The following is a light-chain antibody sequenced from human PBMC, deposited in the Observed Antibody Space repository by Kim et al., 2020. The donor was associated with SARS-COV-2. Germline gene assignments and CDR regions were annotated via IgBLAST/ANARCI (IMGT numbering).Light chain of an antibody. V-gene: IGKV3-15*01. CDR3: QQYNKWPTWT. CDR2: GAS. J-gene: IGKJ1*01. Sequence: SPKERGSLSCEGSQSVNSHLAWYHQKPDQAPRLLIYGASTRASGIPARFSSNGSGTEFTLTISSLQSEDFAVYYCQQYNKWPTWTFGQGTKVDIK. CDR1: QSVNSH.